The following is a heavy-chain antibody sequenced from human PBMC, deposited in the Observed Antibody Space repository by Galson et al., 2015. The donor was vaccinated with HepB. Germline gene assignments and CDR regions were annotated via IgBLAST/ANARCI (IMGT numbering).Heavy chain of an antibody. J-gene: IGHJ5*02. D-gene: IGHD2-21*02. V-gene: IGHV1-46*01. Sequence: SVKVSCKASGYTFTSYYMHWVRQAPGQGLEWMGIINPSGGSTSYAQKFQGRVTMTRDTSTSTVYMELSSLRSEDTAVYYCARARGGVTPSNVQFWFDPWGQGTLVTVSS. CDR1: GYTFTSYY. CDR3: ARARGGVTPSNVQFWFDP. CDR2: INPSGGST.